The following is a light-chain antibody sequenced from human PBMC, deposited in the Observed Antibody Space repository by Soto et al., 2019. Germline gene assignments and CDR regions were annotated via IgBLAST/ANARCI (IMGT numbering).Light chain of an antibody. CDR1: TGTVTTRHY. CDR3: SLSYSGIRV. Sequence: QAVVTQEPSLTVSPGGTVTLTCGSSTGTVTTRHYPYWFQQKPAQAPRTLIFDTDNKHSWTPARFSGSLLGGKSALTLSGAQPDDEADYYCSLSYSGIRVFGGGTKLTVL. V-gene: IGLV7-46*01. J-gene: IGLJ3*02. CDR2: DTD.